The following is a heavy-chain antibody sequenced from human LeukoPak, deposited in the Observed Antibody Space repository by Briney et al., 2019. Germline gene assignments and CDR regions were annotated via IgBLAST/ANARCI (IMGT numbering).Heavy chain of an antibody. J-gene: IGHJ4*02. CDR1: GFTFSSYE. CDR3: ARENFQY. CDR2: ISSSGSTI. Sequence: GGSLRLSCAAAGFTFSSYEMNWVRQAPGKGLEWVSYISSSGSTIDYADSVRGRYTISRDNAKNSLYLQMNSLRAEDTAVYYCARENFQYWAQGTLVTVSS. V-gene: IGHV3-48*03.